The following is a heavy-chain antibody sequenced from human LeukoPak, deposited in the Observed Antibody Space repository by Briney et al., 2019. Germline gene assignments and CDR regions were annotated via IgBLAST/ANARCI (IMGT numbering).Heavy chain of an antibody. CDR3: ARDQGGGYSLY. D-gene: IGHD3-22*01. CDR2: ISYDGSNK. V-gene: IGHV3-30*03. CDR1: GFTFSSYG. Sequence: PGRSLRLSCAASGFTFSSYGMHWVRQAPGKGLEWVAVISYDGSNKYYADSVKGRFTISRDNSKNTLYLQMNSLRAGDTAVYYCARDQGGGYSLYWGQGTLVTVSS. J-gene: IGHJ4*02.